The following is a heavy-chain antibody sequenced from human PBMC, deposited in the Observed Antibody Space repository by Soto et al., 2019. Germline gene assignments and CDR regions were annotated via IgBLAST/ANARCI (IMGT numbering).Heavy chain of an antibody. J-gene: IGHJ4*02. V-gene: IGHV1-2*02. CDR1: GYTFTGHY. D-gene: IGHD1-26*01. CDR3: GRGRSGQIVVFY. Sequence: ASVKVSCKSSGYTFTGHYIHWVRQAPEQGPEWMGEIGPETGATRYAQKFQGRVTMTRDMSITTVYMELNNLSPDDTAVYYCGRGRSGQIVVFYWGQGTPVTVSS. CDR2: IGPETGAT.